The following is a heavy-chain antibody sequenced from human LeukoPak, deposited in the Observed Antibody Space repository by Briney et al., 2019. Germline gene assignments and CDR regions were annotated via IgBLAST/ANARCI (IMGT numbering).Heavy chain of an antibody. CDR3: ARGLGRGTVFGVVITRVRWFDP. Sequence: PSETLSLTCTVSGGSISSYYWSWIRQPPGKGLEWIGYIYYSGSTNYNPSLKSRVTISVDTSKNQFSLKLSSVTAADTAVYYCARGLGRGTVFGVVITRVRWFDPWGQGTLVTVSS. V-gene: IGHV4-59*01. J-gene: IGHJ5*02. CDR1: GGSISSYY. CDR2: IYYSGST. D-gene: IGHD3-3*01.